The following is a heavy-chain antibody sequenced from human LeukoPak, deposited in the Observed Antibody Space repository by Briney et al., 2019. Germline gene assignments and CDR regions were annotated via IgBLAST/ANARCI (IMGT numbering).Heavy chain of an antibody. CDR3: ARGLVEIGY. CDR1: GFTFSSYA. CDR2: IKQDGSEK. Sequence: PGGCLRLSCAASGFTFSSYAMSWVRQAPGKGLEWVANIKQDGSEKYYVDSVKGRFTISRDNAKNSLYLQMNSLRAEDTAVYYCARGLVEIGYWGQGTLVTVSS. J-gene: IGHJ4*02. V-gene: IGHV3-7*01. D-gene: IGHD2-21*01.